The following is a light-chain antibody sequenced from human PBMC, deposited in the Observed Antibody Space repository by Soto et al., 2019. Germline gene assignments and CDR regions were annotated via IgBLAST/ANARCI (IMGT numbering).Light chain of an antibody. J-gene: IGKJ1*01. CDR1: QSVGSN. CDR2: GAS. V-gene: IGKV3-15*01. CDR3: QQFKNWPQT. Sequence: EIVMTQSPATLSVSPEERATLSCRASQSVGSNLAWYQHKPGQAPRLLIYGASTRATGIPARFSGSGSGTEFTLTISSLQSEDFALYYCQQFKNWPQTFGQGTKVDI.